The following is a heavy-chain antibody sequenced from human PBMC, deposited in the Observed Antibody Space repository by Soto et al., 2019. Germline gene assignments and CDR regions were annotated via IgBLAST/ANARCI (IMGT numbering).Heavy chain of an antibody. V-gene: IGHV1-18*01. CDR1: GYSFINYD. CDR3: AREGSGWFDY. J-gene: IGHJ4*02. CDR2: VSAYNGNT. D-gene: IGHD6-19*01. Sequence: ASVKVSCKASGYSFINYDISWVRQAPGQGLEWMGWVSAYNGNTNYAQKFQGRVTMTTDTSTSTAYMELRSLRSDDTAVYYCAREGSGWFDYWGQGTLVTVSS.